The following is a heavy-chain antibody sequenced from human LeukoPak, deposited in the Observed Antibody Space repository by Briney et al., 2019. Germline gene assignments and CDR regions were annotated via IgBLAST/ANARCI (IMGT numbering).Heavy chain of an antibody. D-gene: IGHD5-24*01. J-gene: IGHJ3*01. CDR2: IYYSGST. CDR1: GGSISSYY. V-gene: IGHV4-59*01. CDR3: ARAPYRDGHNLGF. Sequence: PSETLSLTCTVSGGSISSYYWSWIRQPPGKGLEWIGYIYYSGSTNYNPSLKSRVTISVDTSKNQFSLKLSSVTAADTAVYYCARAPYRDGHNLGFWGQGTMVTVSS.